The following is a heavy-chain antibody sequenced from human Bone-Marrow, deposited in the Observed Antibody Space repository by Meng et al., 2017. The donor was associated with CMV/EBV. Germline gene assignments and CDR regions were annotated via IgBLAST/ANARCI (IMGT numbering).Heavy chain of an antibody. V-gene: IGHV3-73*01. CDR2: IRSKANSYAT. D-gene: IGHD1-26*01. CDR1: GFTFSGSA. Sequence: GESLKISCAASGFTFSGSAMHWVRQASGKGLEWVGRIRSKANSYATAYAASVKGRFTISRDDSKNTAYLQMNSLKTEDTAVYYCTRHNGGEWELQGADYWGHGTLVTVSS. J-gene: IGHJ4*01. CDR3: TRHNGGEWELQGADY.